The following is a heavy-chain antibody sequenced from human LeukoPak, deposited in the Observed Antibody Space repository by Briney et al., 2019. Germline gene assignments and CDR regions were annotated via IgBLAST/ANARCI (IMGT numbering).Heavy chain of an antibody. CDR1: GYTFTGYY. CDR3: ARDHGEYYYGSGSYYNRLDY. D-gene: IGHD3-10*01. Sequence: ASVKVSCKASGYTFTGYYMHWVRQAPGQGLEWMGWINPNSGGTNYAQKFQGRVTMTRDTSISTAYMELSGLRSDDTAVYYCARDHGEYYYGSGSYYNRLDYWGQGTLVTVSS. V-gene: IGHV1-2*02. J-gene: IGHJ4*02. CDR2: INPNSGGT.